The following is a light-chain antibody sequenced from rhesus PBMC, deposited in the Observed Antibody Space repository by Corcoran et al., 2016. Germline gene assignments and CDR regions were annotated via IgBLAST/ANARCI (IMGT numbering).Light chain of an antibody. V-gene: IGKV2S20*01. J-gene: IGKJ1*01. CDR3: MQGIEYPWT. CDR2: EVS. CDR1: QSLLDREDGNTY. Sequence: DIVMTQTPLSLPVTPGEPTSISCRSSQSLLDREDGNTYLEWYLQKPGQSPMPLIYEVSNRAFGVPDRFRGSGSDTDFTLKSSRVEAEDVGVYYCMQGIEYPWTFGQGTKVEIK.